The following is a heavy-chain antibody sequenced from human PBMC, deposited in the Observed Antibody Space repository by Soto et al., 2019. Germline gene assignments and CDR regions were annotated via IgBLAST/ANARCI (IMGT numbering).Heavy chain of an antibody. J-gene: IGHJ5*02. D-gene: IGHD2-2*01. Sequence: QLQLQESGSGRVKHSQTLYLTCAVSGGSISSDGHSWSWIRQPPGKGQEWIGYIYHSGSTYYNPSLKSRVTISVDRSKNQFSLKLSSVTAADTAVYYCARVPDRWGQGTLVTVSS. CDR3: ARVPDR. V-gene: IGHV4-30-2*01. CDR1: GGSISSDGHS. CDR2: IYHSGST.